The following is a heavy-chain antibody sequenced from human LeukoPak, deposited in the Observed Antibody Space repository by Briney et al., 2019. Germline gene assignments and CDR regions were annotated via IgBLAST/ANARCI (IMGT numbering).Heavy chain of an antibody. V-gene: IGHV3-21*01. J-gene: IGHJ4*02. CDR3: ASSRQVDS. CDR2: ISSSSSYI. CDR1: GFTFSSYG. Sequence: GGSLRLSCAASGFTFSSYGVNWVRQAPGKGLEWVSSISSSSSYIYYADSVKGRFTISRDSAKNSLYLQMSNLRAEDTAVYYCASSRQVDSWGQGTLVTVSS.